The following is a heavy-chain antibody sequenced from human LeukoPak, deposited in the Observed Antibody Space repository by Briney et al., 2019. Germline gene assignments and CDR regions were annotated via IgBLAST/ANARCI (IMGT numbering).Heavy chain of an antibody. Sequence: GGSLRLSCAASGCTFSSYAMSWVRQAPGKGLEWVSDISGSGGSTYYADSVKGRFTISRDYSKNTLYLQMNSLRAEDTAVYYCAKASRVIPAATNFDYGGQGTLVTVSS. CDR2: ISGSGGST. CDR1: GCTFSSYA. D-gene: IGHD2-2*01. J-gene: IGHJ4*02. CDR3: AKASRVIPAATNFDY. V-gene: IGHV3-23*01.